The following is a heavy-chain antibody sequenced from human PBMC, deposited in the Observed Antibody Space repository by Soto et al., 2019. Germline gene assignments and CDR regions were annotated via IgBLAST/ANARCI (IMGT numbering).Heavy chain of an antibody. Sequence: QVQLQESGPGLVKPSQTLSLTCTVSGGSISSGGYYWSWIRQHPGKGLEWIGYIYYSGSTYYNPSLKSPVTITGDKAKDPFPPKLSSVNSADPAVEYRVGGGTIVRGIIHNPFFEYWGQGTLVTVSS. CDR3: VGGGTIVRGIIHNPFFEY. J-gene: IGHJ4*02. CDR1: GGSISSGGYY. CDR2: IYYSGST. V-gene: IGHV4-31*01. D-gene: IGHD3-10*01.